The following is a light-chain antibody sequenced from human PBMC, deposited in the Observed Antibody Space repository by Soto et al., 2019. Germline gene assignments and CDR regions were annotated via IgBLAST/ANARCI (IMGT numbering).Light chain of an antibody. CDR3: QQRSNWPRT. V-gene: IGKV3-11*01. Sequence: EVVMTQSPATLSVSPGDRVTLSCMASQSISINLAWYQQKPGQAPRLLIYDASNRATGIPARFSGSGSGTDFTLTISSLEPEDFAVYYCQQRSNWPRTFGQGTRLENK. J-gene: IGKJ5*01. CDR2: DAS. CDR1: QSISIN.